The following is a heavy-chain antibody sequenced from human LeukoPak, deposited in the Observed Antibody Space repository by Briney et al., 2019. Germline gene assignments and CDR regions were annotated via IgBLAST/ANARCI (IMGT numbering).Heavy chain of an antibody. Sequence: HPGGSLRLSCAASGFTFSSYAMSWVRQAPGKGLEWVSAISGSGGSTYYADSVKGRFTISRDNSKNSLYLQTTSLRAEDTAVYYCARGGTPTDYHYMDVWGKGTTVTVSS. D-gene: IGHD1-26*01. CDR1: GFTFSSYA. CDR3: ARGGTPTDYHYMDV. CDR2: ISGSGGST. J-gene: IGHJ6*03. V-gene: IGHV3-23*01.